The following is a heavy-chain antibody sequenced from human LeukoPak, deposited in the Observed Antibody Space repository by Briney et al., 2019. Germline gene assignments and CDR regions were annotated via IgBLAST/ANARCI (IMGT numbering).Heavy chain of an antibody. J-gene: IGHJ4*02. CDR3: ARDRYGGGSYYYFDY. Sequence: SETLSLTCTVSGGSISSSSYYWGWIRQPPGKGLEWIGSIYTSGSTNYNPSLKSRVTMSVDTSKNQFSLKLSSVTAADTAVYYCARDRYGGGSYYYFDYWGQGTLVTVSS. CDR1: GGSISSSSYY. CDR2: IYTSGST. V-gene: IGHV4-39*07. D-gene: IGHD1-26*01.